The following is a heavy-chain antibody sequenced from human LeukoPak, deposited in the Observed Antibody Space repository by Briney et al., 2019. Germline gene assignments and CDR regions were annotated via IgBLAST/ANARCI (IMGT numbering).Heavy chain of an antibody. CDR1: GFTFSSYW. V-gene: IGHV3-7*03. J-gene: IGHJ4*02. Sequence: PGGSLRLSCAASGFTFSSYWMSWVRRAPGKGLEWVANIKQDGSEKYYVDSVKGRFTISRDNAKNSLYLQMNSLRAEDTAVYYCALLESYSSGYYDYWGQGTLVTVSS. D-gene: IGHD6-19*01. CDR3: ALLESYSSGYYDY. CDR2: IKQDGSEK.